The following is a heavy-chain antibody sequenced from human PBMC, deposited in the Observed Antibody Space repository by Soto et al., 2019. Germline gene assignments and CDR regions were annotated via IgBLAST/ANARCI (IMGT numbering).Heavy chain of an antibody. CDR3: ATASYDSGTYYLDY. D-gene: IGHD3-22*01. V-gene: IGHV4-30-4*01. J-gene: IGHJ4*02. CDR2: IYYSGST. CDR1: GASISSGDYY. Sequence: QVQLQESGPGLVKPSQTLSLTCTVSGASISSGDYYWTWIRQPPGKGLEWIGSIYYSGSTYYNPSLKSLVTISVATSNNQFSLQVSLVTSVAAAVYYCATASYDSGTYYLDYWGQGTMVTVSS.